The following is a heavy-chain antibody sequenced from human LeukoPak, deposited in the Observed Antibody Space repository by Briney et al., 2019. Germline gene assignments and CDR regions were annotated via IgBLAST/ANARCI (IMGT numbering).Heavy chain of an antibody. Sequence: GGSLRLSCAASGFTFSIYAMTWVRQAPGKGLEWVSGISGSGGSTYYADSVKGRFTISRDNSKNTLYLQMNSLKTEDTAVYYCTTDLVTPLYYFDYWGQGTLVTVSS. V-gene: IGHV3-23*01. J-gene: IGHJ4*02. CDR3: TTDLVTPLYYFDY. D-gene: IGHD2-21*02. CDR1: GFTFSIYA. CDR2: ISGSGGST.